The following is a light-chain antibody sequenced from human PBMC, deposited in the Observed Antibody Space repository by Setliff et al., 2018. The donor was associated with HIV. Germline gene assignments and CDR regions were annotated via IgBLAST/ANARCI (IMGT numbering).Light chain of an antibody. V-gene: IGLV2-14*03. CDR1: SSDVGGFNY. CDR2: DVS. CDR3: SSYTGGSTYV. Sequence: QSALTQPASVSGSPGQSITISCTGTSSDVGGFNYVSWYQQHPGKAPKLMIYDVSNRPSGVSNRFSGSKSGSTASLTISGLQAEDEADYYCSSYTGGSTYVFGTGTKVTVL. J-gene: IGLJ1*01.